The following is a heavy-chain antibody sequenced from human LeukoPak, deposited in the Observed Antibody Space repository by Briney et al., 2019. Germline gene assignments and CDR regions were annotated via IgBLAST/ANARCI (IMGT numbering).Heavy chain of an antibody. CDR1: GFTFSSYS. V-gene: IGHV3-21*01. CDR2: ISSSSSYI. J-gene: IGHJ6*03. D-gene: IGHD6-13*01. Sequence: GGSLRLSCAASGFTFSSYSMNWVRQAPGKGLEWVSSISSSSSYIHYADSVKGRFTISRDNAKNSLYLQMNSLRAEDTAVYYCARVTAGTMTSYYYYYMDVWGKGTTVTVSS. CDR3: ARVTAGTMTSYYYYYMDV.